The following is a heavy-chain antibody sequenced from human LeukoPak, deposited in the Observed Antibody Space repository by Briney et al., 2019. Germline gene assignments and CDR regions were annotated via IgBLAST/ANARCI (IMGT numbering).Heavy chain of an antibody. CDR3: ARGIHGASIAAAGIYYYYYYMDV. J-gene: IGHJ6*03. CDR1: GYSISSGYY. V-gene: IGHV4-59*01. D-gene: IGHD6-13*01. CDR2: IYYSGST. Sequence: SETLSLTCSVSGYSISSGYYWSWIRQPPGKGLEWIGYIYYSGSTNYNPSLKSRVTISVDTSKNQFSLKLSSVTAADTAVYYCARGIHGASIAAAGIYYYYYYMDVWGKGTTVTISS.